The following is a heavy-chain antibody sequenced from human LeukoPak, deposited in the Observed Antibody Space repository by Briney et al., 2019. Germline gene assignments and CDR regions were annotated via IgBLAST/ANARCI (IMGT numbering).Heavy chain of an antibody. D-gene: IGHD3-10*02. CDR3: AELGITMIGGV. J-gene: IGHJ6*04. CDR2: ISWDGSST. Sequence: PGGSLRLSCAASGFTLDDYTMHWVRQAPGKGLELVSLISWDGSSTYYADSVKGRFTISRDNAKNSLYLQMNSLRAEDTAVYYCAELGITMIGGVWGKGTTVTISS. CDR1: GFTLDDYT. V-gene: IGHV3-43*01.